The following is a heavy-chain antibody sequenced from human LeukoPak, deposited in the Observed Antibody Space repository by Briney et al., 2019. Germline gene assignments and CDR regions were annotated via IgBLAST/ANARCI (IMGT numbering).Heavy chain of an antibody. Sequence: GGSVSLSCAASGFTLSSYSMNWVRQAPGKGLEWVSSISNSSSYKYYVGSVKGRFTISRDNAKNSLDLQMNRLRAEDTAVYYCARDTDYAFDVWGQGRMVTVSS. CDR2: ISNSSSYK. V-gene: IGHV3-21*01. J-gene: IGHJ3*01. CDR3: ARDTDYAFDV. CDR1: GFTLSSYS.